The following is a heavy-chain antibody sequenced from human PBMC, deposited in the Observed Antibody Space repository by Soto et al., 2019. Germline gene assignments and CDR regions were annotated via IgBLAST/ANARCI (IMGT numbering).Heavy chain of an antibody. CDR2: IKGDGSET. CDR3: LRGNSGYGNFDY. V-gene: IGHV3-74*01. D-gene: IGHD5-12*01. Sequence: GGSLRLSCAASGFTFSSYWMHWVRQAPGKGLVWVSRIKGDGSETNYADSVKGRLTISRDNAKNTLYLQLNGLRAEDTAVYYCLRGNSGYGNFDYWGQGTRVTVSS. CDR1: GFTFSSYW. J-gene: IGHJ4*02.